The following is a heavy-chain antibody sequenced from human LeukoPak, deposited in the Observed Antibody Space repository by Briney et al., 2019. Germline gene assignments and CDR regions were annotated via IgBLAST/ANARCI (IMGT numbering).Heavy chain of an antibody. V-gene: IGHV3-33*06. J-gene: IGHJ1*01. CDR1: GFTFSHYG. Sequence: RGSLRLSCAASGFTFSHYGMHWVRQTPGAGLEWVAVIWSDGSDKYYAKSVKGRFTISRDNSKNSLFLRMNSLRAEDTAVYYCAKDAQRGFDYSNSLQNWGQGILVTVSS. CDR3: AKDAQRGFDYSNSLQN. D-gene: IGHD4-11*01. CDR2: IWSDGSDK.